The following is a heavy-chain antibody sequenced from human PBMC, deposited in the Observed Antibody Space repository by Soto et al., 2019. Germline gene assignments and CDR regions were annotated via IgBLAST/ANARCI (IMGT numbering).Heavy chain of an antibody. Sequence: SETLSLTCTVSGGSISSGGYYWSWIRQHPGKGLEWIGYIYYSGSTYYNPSLKSRVTISVDTSKNQFSLKLSSVTAADTAVYYCAREGPSSSTTLYYYYMDVWGKGTTVTVSS. D-gene: IGHD2-2*01. J-gene: IGHJ6*03. CDR3: AREGPSSSTTLYYYYMDV. CDR1: GGSISSGGYY. V-gene: IGHV4-31*03. CDR2: IYYSGST.